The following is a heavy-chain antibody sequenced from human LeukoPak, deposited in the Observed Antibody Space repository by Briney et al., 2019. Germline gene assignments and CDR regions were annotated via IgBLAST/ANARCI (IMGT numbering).Heavy chain of an antibody. D-gene: IGHD3-22*01. CDR2: IYYSGST. Sequence: PSQTLSLTCTLSGGSISSGGYYWSWIRQHPGKGLEWIGYIYYSGSTYYNPSLKSRVTISVDTSKNQFSLKLSSVTPADTAVYYCARGTSGSSGPGYFDLWGRGTLVTVSS. CDR1: GGSISSGGYY. CDR3: ARGTSGSSGPGYFDL. V-gene: IGHV4-31*03. J-gene: IGHJ2*01.